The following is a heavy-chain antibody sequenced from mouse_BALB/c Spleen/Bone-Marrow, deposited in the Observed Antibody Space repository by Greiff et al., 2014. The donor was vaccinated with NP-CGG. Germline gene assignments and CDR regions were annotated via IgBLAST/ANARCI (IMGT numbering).Heavy chain of an antibody. J-gene: IGHJ3*01. V-gene: IGHV14-3*02. CDR2: IDPANGNT. CDR3: SRSAGGPDGFDY. Sequence: EVQLQQSGAELVKPGASVKLSCTASGFNIKDTYMHWVKQRPEQGLEWIGRIDPANGNTKYDPKFQGKATITADKSSNTAYMQLSSLTSEATEYYDCSRSAGGPDGFDYWGQGTLVTVSA. CDR1: GFNIKDTY.